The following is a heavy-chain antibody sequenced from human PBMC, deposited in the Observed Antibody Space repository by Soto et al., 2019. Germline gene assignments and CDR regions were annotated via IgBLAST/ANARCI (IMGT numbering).Heavy chain of an antibody. Sequence: GDSVKVSCKAFGYTFTGYFMHWVRQAPGQGLEWLGWINPNSGATKYAQKFQGRVTLTRDTSINTAYMEMSMLRSDDTAVYYCARGGGTILAPLPWGQGTLVTVSS. J-gene: IGHJ5*02. D-gene: IGHD3-3*01. CDR2: INPNSGAT. CDR1: GYTFTGYF. CDR3: ARGGGTILAPLP. V-gene: IGHV1-2*02.